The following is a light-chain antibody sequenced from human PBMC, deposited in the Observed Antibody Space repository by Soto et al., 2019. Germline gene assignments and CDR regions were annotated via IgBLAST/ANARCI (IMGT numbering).Light chain of an antibody. CDR1: QSLLHGDGYNY. V-gene: IGKV2-28*01. J-gene: IGKJ2*01. CDR3: MQSLQTPYT. CDR2: LGS. Sequence: DIVMTQSPLSLPVTPGEPASISCRSSQSLLHGDGYNYLDWYLQKPGQSPQLLVYLGSNRASGVPDRFSGSGSGTYFTLKISRVEAEDVGVYYCMQSLQTPYTSGQGTKLEIK.